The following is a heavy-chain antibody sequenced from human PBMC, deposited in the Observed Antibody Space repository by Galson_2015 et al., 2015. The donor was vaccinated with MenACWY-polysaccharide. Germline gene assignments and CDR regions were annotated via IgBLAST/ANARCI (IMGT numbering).Heavy chain of an antibody. Sequence: SLRLSCAASGFSFSSYTLNWVRQAPGKGLEWVSSISYSSNSIYYADSVKGRFTISRDNAGNSLYLLMNNLRAEDTALYYCAKSGGDYGTELIEYWGQGTLVTVSS. J-gene: IGHJ4*02. V-gene: IGHV3-21*01. CDR3: AKSGGDYGTELIEY. CDR2: ISYSSNSI. CDR1: GFSFSSYT. D-gene: IGHD4-17*01.